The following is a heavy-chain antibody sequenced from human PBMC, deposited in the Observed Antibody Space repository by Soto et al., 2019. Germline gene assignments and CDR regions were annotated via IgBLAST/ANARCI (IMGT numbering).Heavy chain of an antibody. J-gene: IGHJ4*02. CDR1: GFTVSTNY. V-gene: IGHV3-66*01. CDR2: IYSDGST. Sequence: EVQLVESGGGLVQPGWSLRLSCAVSGFTVSTNYMSWVRQAPGKGLECVSIIYSDGSTYYADSVKGRFTTSRDSAKNTLYLQMDNLRADDTGVYYCARDSSYYGSGRGVLDYWGQGTLVTVSS. D-gene: IGHD3-10*01. CDR3: ARDSSYYGSGRGVLDY.